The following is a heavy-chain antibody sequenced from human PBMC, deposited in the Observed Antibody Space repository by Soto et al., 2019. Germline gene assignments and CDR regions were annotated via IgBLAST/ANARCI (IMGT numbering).Heavy chain of an antibody. J-gene: IGHJ4*02. Sequence: QVQLVESGGGVVQPGRSLRLSCAASGFTFSSYGMHWVRQAPGKGLEWVAVIWYDGSNKYYADSVKGRFTISRDNSKNTLYLQMISRRCEETDVYYCVREIGENCSGGSCYSIRPCKYFGYWGQGTLVTVCS. D-gene: IGHD2-15*01. CDR1: GFTFSSYG. CDR3: VREIGENCSGGSCYSIRPCKYFGY. CDR2: IWYDGSNK. V-gene: IGHV3-33*01.